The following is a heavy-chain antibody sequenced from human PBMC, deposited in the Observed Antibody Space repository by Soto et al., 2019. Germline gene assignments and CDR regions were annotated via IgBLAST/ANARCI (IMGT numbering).Heavy chain of an antibody. J-gene: IGHJ5*02. CDR3: ARSRGGDTAMPPDP. D-gene: IGHD5-18*01. CDR2: IYYSGST. Sequence: QVQLQESGPGLVKPSHTLSLTCTVSGGPISSGDYYWSWIRQPPGKGLEWIGYIYYSGSTYYNPSLKSRVTISVDTAKNQFALKLSSVTAADTAVYYCARSRGGDTAMPPDPWGQGTLVTVSS. V-gene: IGHV4-30-4*01. CDR1: GGPISSGDYY.